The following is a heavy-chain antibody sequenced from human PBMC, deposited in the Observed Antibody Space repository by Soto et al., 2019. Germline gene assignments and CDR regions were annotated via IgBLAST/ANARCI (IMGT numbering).Heavy chain of an antibody. J-gene: IGHJ3*02. CDR3: TLGSWLAETFDI. V-gene: IGHV1-69*02. Sequence: QVQLVQSGAEVKKPGSSVKVSCKASGGTFSTYTIIWVRQAPGQGLEWMGRILPMLDITNSAQRFQGRVTITADKSTSTAYLELSSLRSEDTAVYYCTLGSWLAETFDIWGRGTMVTVSS. CDR2: ILPMLDIT. D-gene: IGHD6-13*01. CDR1: GGTFSTYT.